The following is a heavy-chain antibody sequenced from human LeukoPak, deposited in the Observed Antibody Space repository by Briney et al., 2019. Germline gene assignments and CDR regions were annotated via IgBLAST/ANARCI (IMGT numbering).Heavy chain of an antibody. CDR2: ISSSSSYI. J-gene: IGHJ3*02. D-gene: IGHD3-3*01. CDR1: GFTFSSYS. Sequence: PGGSLRLSCAASGFTFSSYSMNWVRQAPGKGLEWVSSISSSSSYIYYADSVKGRFTISRDNAKNSLYLQMNSLRAEDTAVYYCASRNHYDFWSGQNLVAFDIWGQGTMVTVSS. CDR3: ASRNHYDFWSGQNLVAFDI. V-gene: IGHV3-21*01.